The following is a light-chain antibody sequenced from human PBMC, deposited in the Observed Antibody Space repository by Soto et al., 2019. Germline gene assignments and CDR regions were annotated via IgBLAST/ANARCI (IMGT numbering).Light chain of an antibody. CDR2: DAS. J-gene: IGKJ5*01. CDR3: QQRSNWSIT. V-gene: IGKV3-11*01. Sequence: EILLTQSPATLSLSPGERPTLSCRASQSVSSYLAWYQQKPGQAPRLLIYDASNRATGIPARFSGSGSGTDFTLTISSLEPEDFAVYYCQQRSNWSITFGQGTRMEIK. CDR1: QSVSSY.